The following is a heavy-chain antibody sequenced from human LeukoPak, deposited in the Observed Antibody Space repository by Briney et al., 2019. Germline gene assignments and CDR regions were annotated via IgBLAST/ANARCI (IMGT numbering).Heavy chain of an antibody. V-gene: IGHV3-15*01. CDR1: GFTFSNAW. D-gene: IGHD2-2*01. CDR3: TTGTPPGYCSSTSCYRGDAFDI. J-gene: IGHJ3*02. Sequence: GGSLRLSCAASGFTFSNAWMCWVRQAPGKGLEWVGRIKSKTDGGTTDYAAPVKGRFTISRDDSKNTLYLQMNSLKTEDTAVYYCTTGTPPGYCSSTSCYRGDAFDIWGQGTMVTVSS. CDR2: IKSKTDGGTT.